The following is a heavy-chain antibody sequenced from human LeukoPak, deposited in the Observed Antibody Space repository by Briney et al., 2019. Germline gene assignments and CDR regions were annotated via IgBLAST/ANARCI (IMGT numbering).Heavy chain of an antibody. CDR1: GGSISDYY. CDR2: VHYSGST. J-gene: IGHJ3*02. Sequence: ASETLSLTCTVSGGSISDYYWSWIRQPPGKGLEWIGYVHYSGSTNYTPSLKSRVTISINTSKNQFSLRLSPVTAADTAVYYCAGATSREAFDIWGQGTMVSVSS. D-gene: IGHD2-2*01. V-gene: IGHV4-59*01. CDR3: AGATSREAFDI.